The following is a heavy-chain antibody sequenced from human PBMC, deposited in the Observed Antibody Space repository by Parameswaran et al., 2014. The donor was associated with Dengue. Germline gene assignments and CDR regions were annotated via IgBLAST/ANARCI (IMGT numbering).Heavy chain of an antibody. CDR3: AKVLVVPAAIYLGDAFDI. Sequence: VRQMPGKGLEWVSAISGSGGSTYYADSVKGRFTISRDNSKNTLYLQMNSLRAEDTAVYYCAKVLVVPAAIYLGDAFDIWGQGTMVTVSS. V-gene: IGHV3-23*01. J-gene: IGHJ3*02. D-gene: IGHD2-2*02. CDR2: ISGSGGST.